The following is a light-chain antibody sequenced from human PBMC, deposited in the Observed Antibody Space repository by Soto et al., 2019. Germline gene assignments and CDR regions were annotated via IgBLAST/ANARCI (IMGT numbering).Light chain of an antibody. CDR2: DVS. Sequence: EVVLTQSRVTLSLSPGERATLSCRASQSVSSYLAWYQQKPGQAPRLLIYDVSNRATGIPARFSGSGSGTDFTLTISSLEPEDFAVYYCQQRNYWQVTFGQGTRLEIK. J-gene: IGKJ5*01. CDR1: QSVSSY. CDR3: QQRNYWQVT. V-gene: IGKV3-11*01.